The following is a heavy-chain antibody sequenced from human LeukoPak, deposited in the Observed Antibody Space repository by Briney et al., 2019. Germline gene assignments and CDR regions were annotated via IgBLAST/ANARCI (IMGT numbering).Heavy chain of an antibody. CDR2: IYYSGST. CDR1: GGSISSYY. Sequence: SETLSLTCTVSGGSISSYYWSWIRQPPGKGLEWIGYIYYSGSTNYNPSLKSRVTISVETSKNQFSLKLSSGTAADTAVYYCARDPLSRWLQLEGFDYWGQGTLVTVSS. V-gene: IGHV4-59*01. D-gene: IGHD5-12*01. J-gene: IGHJ4*02. CDR3: ARDPLSRWLQLEGFDY.